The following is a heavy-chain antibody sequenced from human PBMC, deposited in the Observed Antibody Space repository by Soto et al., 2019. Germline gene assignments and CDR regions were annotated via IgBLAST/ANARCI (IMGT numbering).Heavy chain of an antibody. CDR3: ARALRRFLDWIPENYYYGMDV. Sequence: QVQLVQSGAEVKKPGASVKVSCKPSGHSFSAYYMHWVRQAPVQGLERMGWINPDSSETKYAQKVWGRVTMPRARSIRTVYMELSSLRSDDTAVYFCARALRRFLDWIPENYYYGMDVCGHGTTVTVSS. V-gene: IGHV1-2*02. J-gene: IGHJ6*02. D-gene: IGHD3-3*01. CDR1: GHSFSAYY. CDR2: INPDSSET.